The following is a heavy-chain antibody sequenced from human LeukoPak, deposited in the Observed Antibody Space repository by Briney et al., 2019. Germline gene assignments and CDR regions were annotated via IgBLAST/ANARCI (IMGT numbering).Heavy chain of an antibody. D-gene: IGHD3-9*01. CDR1: GGSFSGYY. Sequence: SETLSLTCAVYGGSFSGYYWSWIRQPPGKGLEWIGEINHSGSTNYNPSLKSRVTISVDTSKNQFSLKLSSVTAADTAVYYCARAPTFLTGYPDAFDIWGQGTMVTVSS. J-gene: IGHJ3*02. CDR3: ARAPTFLTGYPDAFDI. V-gene: IGHV4-34*01. CDR2: INHSGST.